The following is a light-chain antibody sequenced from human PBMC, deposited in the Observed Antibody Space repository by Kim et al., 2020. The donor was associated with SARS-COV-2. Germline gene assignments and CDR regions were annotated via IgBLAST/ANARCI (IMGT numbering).Light chain of an antibody. CDR1: SSDVGAYNY. Sequence: QSALTQPRSVSGSPGQSVTISCTGTSSDVGAYNYVSWYQQHPGTAPKLMIYDVSERPSGVPDRFSGSKSGNTASLTISGLQAEDEAHYYCCSYAVGFSFEFGGGTQLTVL. J-gene: IGLJ3*02. CDR3: CSYAVGFSFE. V-gene: IGLV2-11*01. CDR2: DVS.